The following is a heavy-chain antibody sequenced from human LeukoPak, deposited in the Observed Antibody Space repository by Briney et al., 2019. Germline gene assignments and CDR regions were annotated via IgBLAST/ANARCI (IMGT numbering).Heavy chain of an antibody. D-gene: IGHD6-13*01. V-gene: IGHV3-74*01. CDR3: ARAIAAAGSWYFDL. J-gene: IGHJ2*01. CDR2: IDSDGRST. CDR1: GFTFSSYW. Sequence: GSLRLSCAASGFTFSSYWMHWGRQAPGKGLVWVSRIDSDGRSTSYADSVKGRFTISRDNAKKTLYLQINSLRAEDTAVYYCARAIAAAGSWYFDLWGRGTLVTVSS.